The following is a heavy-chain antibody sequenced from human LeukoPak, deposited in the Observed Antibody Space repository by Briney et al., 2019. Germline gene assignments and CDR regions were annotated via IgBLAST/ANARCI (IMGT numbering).Heavy chain of an antibody. J-gene: IGHJ4*02. CDR2: MSGSGSST. V-gene: IGHV3-23*01. CDR3: ATARGYSSWYAFDC. Sequence: PGGSLRLSCAASGFTFNTYVISWVRQAPGKGLEWVSSMSGSGSSTYYADSVKGRFTISRDNSKNTLYLRMNSLRAEDTAVYYCATARGYSSWYAFDCWGQGTLVTVFS. D-gene: IGHD6-13*01. CDR1: GFTFNTYV.